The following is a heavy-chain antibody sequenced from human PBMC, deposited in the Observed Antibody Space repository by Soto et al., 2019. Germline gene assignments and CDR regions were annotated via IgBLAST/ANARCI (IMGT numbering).Heavy chain of an antibody. J-gene: IGHJ4*02. CDR2: IYSGGAT. Sequence: SLRLSCAASGFTVSSNYMSWVRQAPGKGLEWVSIIYSGGATYYADTVRGRFTISKDNSKNTVYLQMNSLRAEDTAVYYCARGRWLRLFDYWGQGTPVTVSS. V-gene: IGHV3-53*01. CDR3: ARGRWLRLFDY. CDR1: GFTVSSNY. D-gene: IGHD5-12*01.